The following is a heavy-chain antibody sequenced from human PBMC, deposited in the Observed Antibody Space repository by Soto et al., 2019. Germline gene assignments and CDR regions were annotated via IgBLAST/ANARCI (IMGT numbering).Heavy chain of an antibody. D-gene: IGHD3-22*01. CDR3: ARDQTRYYDSSGYRYYYGMDV. V-gene: IGHV3-33*01. CDR2: IWYDGTNK. J-gene: IGHJ6*02. CDR1: RFTFSLYG. Sequence: QVQLVESGGGVVQPGRSLRLSCVASRFTFSLYGMHWVRQAPGKGLEWVADIWYDGTNKYYADSVKGRFAISRDNSKNTLYLQMNSLRAEDTAVYYCARDQTRYYDSSGYRYYYGMDVWGQGTTVTVSS.